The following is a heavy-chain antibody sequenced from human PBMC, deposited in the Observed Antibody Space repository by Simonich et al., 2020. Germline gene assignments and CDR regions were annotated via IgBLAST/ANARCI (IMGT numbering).Heavy chain of an antibody. CDR3: ARGALTGDYYYMDV. V-gene: IGHV1-2*02. J-gene: IGHJ6*03. D-gene: IGHD7-27*01. CDR2: SNPNSGGT. Sequence: QVQLVQSGAEVKKPGASVKVSCKASGYTFTGYYMHWVRQAPGQGFEGWGWSNPNSGGTNYAQKFKGRVTITRDTSISTAYMELSRLRSDDTAVYYCARGALTGDYYYMDVWGKGTTVTVSS. CDR1: GYTFTGYY.